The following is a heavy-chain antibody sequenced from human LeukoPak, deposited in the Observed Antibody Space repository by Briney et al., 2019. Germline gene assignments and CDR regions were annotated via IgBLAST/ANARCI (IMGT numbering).Heavy chain of an antibody. V-gene: IGHV3-30-3*01. Sequence: PGGSLRLSCAASGFIFSSHAMHWVRQAPGKGLEWVAVISYDGSNKHYADSVKGRFTISRDNSKNTLYLEMNSLRAEDTAVYYCARDPTQDGSGSYPSDYWGRGTLVTVSS. D-gene: IGHD3-10*01. CDR1: GFIFSSHA. CDR2: ISYDGSNK. CDR3: ARDPTQDGSGSYPSDY. J-gene: IGHJ4*02.